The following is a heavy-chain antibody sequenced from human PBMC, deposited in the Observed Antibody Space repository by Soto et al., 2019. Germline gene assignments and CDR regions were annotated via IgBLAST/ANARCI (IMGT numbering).Heavy chain of an antibody. D-gene: IGHD1-1*01. V-gene: IGHV3-9*01. Sequence: PGGSLRLSCAASGFTFDDYAMHWVRQAPGKGLEWVSGISWNSGSIGYADSVKGRFTISRDNAKNSLYLQMNSLRAEDTALYYCAKAPQRWQQHNPFDYWGQGTLVTVSS. CDR2: ISWNSGSI. J-gene: IGHJ4*02. CDR1: GFTFDDYA. CDR3: AKAPQRWQQHNPFDY.